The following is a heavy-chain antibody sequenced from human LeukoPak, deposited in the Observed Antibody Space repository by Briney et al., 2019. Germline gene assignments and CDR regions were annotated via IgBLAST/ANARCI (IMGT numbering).Heavy chain of an antibody. CDR3: ARGGTAAANRRNYYYYYMDV. J-gene: IGHJ6*03. Sequence: SETLSLTCAVYGGSFSGYYWSWIRQPPGKGLEWIGEINHSGSTNYNPSLKSRVTISVDTSKNQFSLKLSSVTAADTAVYCCARGGTAAANRRNYYYYYMDVWGKGTTVTVSS. V-gene: IGHV4-34*01. CDR1: GGSFSGYY. CDR2: INHSGST. D-gene: IGHD6-13*01.